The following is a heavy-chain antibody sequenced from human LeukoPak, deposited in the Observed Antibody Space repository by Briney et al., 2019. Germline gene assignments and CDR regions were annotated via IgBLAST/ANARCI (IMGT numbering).Heavy chain of an antibody. Sequence: ASVKVSCKASGYTFTSYGISWVRQAPGQGLEWMGWISAYNGNTNYAQKLQGRVTMTEDTSTDTAYMELSSLRSEDTAVYYCWGATTAFDYWGQGTLVTVSS. D-gene: IGHD1-26*01. CDR2: ISAYNGNT. J-gene: IGHJ4*02. CDR3: WGATTAFDY. V-gene: IGHV1-18*01. CDR1: GYTFTSYG.